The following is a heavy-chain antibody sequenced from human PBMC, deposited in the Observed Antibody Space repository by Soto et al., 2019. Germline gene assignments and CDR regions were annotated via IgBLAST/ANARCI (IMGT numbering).Heavy chain of an antibody. D-gene: IGHD2-8*02. J-gene: IGHJ5*02. CDR1: GGSFSGYY. Sequence: QVQLQQWGAGVLKPSETLSLTCAVYGGSFSGYYWSWIRQPPGKGLEWIGEINHSGSTNCNPSLKSRVTISVDTSKNQCSLKLGSVTAADTAVYYCARDLSYSGGLEGWFDPWGQGTLVTVSS. V-gene: IGHV4-34*01. CDR2: INHSGST. CDR3: ARDLSYSGGLEGWFDP.